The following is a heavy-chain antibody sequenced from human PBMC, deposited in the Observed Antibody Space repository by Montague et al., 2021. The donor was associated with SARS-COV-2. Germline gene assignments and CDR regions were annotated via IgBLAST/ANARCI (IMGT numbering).Heavy chain of an antibody. CDR1: GASVASGNFY. CDR2: MYYTGHT. J-gene: IGHJ4*02. V-gene: IGHV4-61*01. D-gene: IGHD6-6*01. Sequence: SETLSLTCTVSGASVASGNFYWSWIRQPPGKGLEWIGYMYYTGHTNYNPSLESRVTMPVDPSKNQFSLMLTSVTAADTAVYYCGGSRANVPSRPGFDYWGQGALVTVSS. CDR3: GGSRANVPSRPGFDY.